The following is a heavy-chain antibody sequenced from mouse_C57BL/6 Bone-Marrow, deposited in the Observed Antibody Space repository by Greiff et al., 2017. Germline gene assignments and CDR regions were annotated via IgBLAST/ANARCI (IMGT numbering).Heavy chain of an antibody. Sequence: VQLQQSGAELVRPGASVKLSCKASGYSFTDYYFNWVKQRPGQGLEWIARIYPGSGNTYYNEKFKGKATLTAEKSSSTAYMQLSSLTSEDSAVYFCARTYEYDDAMDYWGQGTAVTVSS. CDR2: IYPGSGNT. D-gene: IGHD2-4*01. CDR1: GYSFTDYY. J-gene: IGHJ4*01. V-gene: IGHV1-76*01. CDR3: ARTYEYDDAMDY.